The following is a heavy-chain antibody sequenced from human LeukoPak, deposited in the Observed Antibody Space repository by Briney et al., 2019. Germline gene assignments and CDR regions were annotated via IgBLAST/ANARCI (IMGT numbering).Heavy chain of an antibody. J-gene: IGHJ4*02. V-gene: IGHV3-23*01. CDR1: GFTFSSYA. D-gene: IGHD2-15*01. Sequence: PGGSLRLSCAASGFTFSSYAMSWVRQAPGKELEWVSAISGSGGSTYYADSVKGRFTISRDNSKNTLYLQMNSLRAEDTAVYYCAKALGIMVVVAATFDYWGQGTLVTVSS. CDR3: AKALGIMVVVAATFDY. CDR2: ISGSGGST.